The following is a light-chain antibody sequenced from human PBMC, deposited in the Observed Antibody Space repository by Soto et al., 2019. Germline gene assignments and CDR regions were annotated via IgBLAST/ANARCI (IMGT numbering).Light chain of an antibody. J-gene: IGKJ1*01. CDR3: QQYNGYRTWT. CDR2: DAS. CDR1: QDISRW. V-gene: IGKV1-5*01. Sequence: MTQSPATLSVSTGERVTLSCRTSQDISRWLAWYQQKPGKAPKVLIWDASSLQRGVPSRFTGSGSGTEFTLTINGLQPDDFATYYCQQYNGYRTWTFGQGTKVDIK.